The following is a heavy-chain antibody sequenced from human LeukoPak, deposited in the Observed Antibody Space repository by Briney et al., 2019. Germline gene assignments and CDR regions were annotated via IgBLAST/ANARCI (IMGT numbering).Heavy chain of an antibody. CDR2: IYSIGST. CDR1: GGSFSGYY. V-gene: IGHV4-59*01. D-gene: IGHD6-6*01. J-gene: IGHJ4*02. CDR3: AALNIATRPWCFDY. Sequence: LETLSLTCAVYGGSFSGYYWSWIRQPPGKGLEWIGYIYSIGSTNYNPSLKSRVTISVDTSKNQFSLKLSSVTAADTAVYYCAALNIATRPWCFDYWGQGTLVTVSS.